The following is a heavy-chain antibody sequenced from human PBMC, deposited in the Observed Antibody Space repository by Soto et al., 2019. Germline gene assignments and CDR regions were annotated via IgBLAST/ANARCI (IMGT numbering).Heavy chain of an antibody. V-gene: IGHV1-46*01. Sequence: QGQLVQSGAEVRKPGASVNVSCKASGYTFTTYYIHWVRQAPGQGLEWMGIVNPSGGSTSYAQKFQGRITMTRDTSPSTLYMALSSLRSEDTAVYYCARGSHGDYKDAFNIWCQGTMVTVSS. CDR2: VNPSGGST. CDR1: GYTFTTYY. J-gene: IGHJ3*02. CDR3: ARGSHGDYKDAFNI. D-gene: IGHD4-17*01.